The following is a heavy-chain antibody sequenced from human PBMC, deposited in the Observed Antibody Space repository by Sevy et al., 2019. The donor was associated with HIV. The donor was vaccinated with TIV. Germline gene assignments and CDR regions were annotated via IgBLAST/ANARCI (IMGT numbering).Heavy chain of an antibody. CDR1: GGSMRSSHY. V-gene: IGHV4-39*01. J-gene: IGHJ4*02. CDR2: VYNGGTT. CDR3: ARLTQCLSPSFAS. D-gene: IGHD6-19*01. Sequence: SETLSLTCIVSGGSMRSSHYWGWIRQPPGKGLEWIGSVYNGGTTYYNPSLKTGLIISVDTSRNQFSLKVNSVTAADTAVYYCARLTQCLSPSFASWGRGILVTVSS.